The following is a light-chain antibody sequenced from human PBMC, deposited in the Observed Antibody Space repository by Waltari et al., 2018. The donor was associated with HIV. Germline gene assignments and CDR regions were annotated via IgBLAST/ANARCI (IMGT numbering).Light chain of an antibody. CDR3: QEYNSWPPRYT. Sequence: EIVMTQSPATLSVSPGERGIVSCRDSQTIGINLPWYQQKPGQGPRLLIYGASTRATGIPGRFNGTGSGTDFTLTISSLQSEDFAFYYCQEYNSWPPRYTSGQGTKVEMK. V-gene: IGKV3-15*01. CDR1: QTIGIN. J-gene: IGKJ2*01. CDR2: GAS.